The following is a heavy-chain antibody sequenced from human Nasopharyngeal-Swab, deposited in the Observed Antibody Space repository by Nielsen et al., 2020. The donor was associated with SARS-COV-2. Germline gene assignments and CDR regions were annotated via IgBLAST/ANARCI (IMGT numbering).Heavy chain of an antibody. CDR1: GASISNRNNY. V-gene: IGHV4-39*07. CDR2: VFSSGST. J-gene: IGHJ4*02. Sequence: SETLSLTCVVSGASISNRNNYWGWIRQSPEKGLEWIGTVFSSGSTYNPSLKSRVTMSVDTSKNQFSLKLTSVTAADTAVYYCARDESGDYLGLPFDHWGRGTLVTVSS. CDR3: ARDESGDYLGLPFDH. D-gene: IGHD4-17*01.